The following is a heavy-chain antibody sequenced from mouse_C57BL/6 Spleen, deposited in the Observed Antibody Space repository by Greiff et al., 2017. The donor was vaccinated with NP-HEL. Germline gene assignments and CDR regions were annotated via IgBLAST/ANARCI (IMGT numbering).Heavy chain of an antibody. J-gene: IGHJ4*01. D-gene: IGHD1-1*01. CDR1: GFTFSDYG. CDR2: ISSGSSTI. V-gene: IGHV5-17*01. Sequence: DVQLQASGGGLVKPGGSLKLSCAASGFTFSDYGMHWVRQAPEKGLEWVAYISSGSSTIYYADTVTGRFTISRDNAKTTLFLQMTSLRSEDTAMYYCAKRGVITTVVATGDYAMDYWGQGTSVTVSS. CDR3: AKRGVITTVVATGDYAMDY.